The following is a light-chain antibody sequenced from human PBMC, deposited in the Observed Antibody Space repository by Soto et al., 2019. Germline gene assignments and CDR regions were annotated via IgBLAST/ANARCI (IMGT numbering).Light chain of an antibody. CDR1: SSDVGGYNY. CDR3: SSYTSSSTWV. J-gene: IGLJ7*01. CDR2: EVS. Sequence: QSALTQPASVSGSPGQSITISCTGTSSDVGGYNYVSWYQQHPGKAPKLMIYEVSNRPSGVSNRFSGSKSGNTASLTISGLQAEHEADYYCSSYTSSSTWVFGGGTQLTVL. V-gene: IGLV2-14*01.